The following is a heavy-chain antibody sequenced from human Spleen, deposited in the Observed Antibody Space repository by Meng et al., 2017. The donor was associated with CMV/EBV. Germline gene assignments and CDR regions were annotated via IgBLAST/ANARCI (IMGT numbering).Heavy chain of an antibody. CDR3: AAATTGYGPGALYGMDV. CDR2: FNPEDGEP. Sequence: ASVKVSCKATGGTFSNYGINWVRQTPGKGLEWMGGFNPEDGEPIYAQKFQGRLTMTEDTSTDTAYMELSSLRSEDTAVYYCAAATTGYGPGALYGMDVWGQGTTVTVSS. J-gene: IGHJ6*02. D-gene: IGHD5-12*01. V-gene: IGHV1-24*01. CDR1: GGTFSNYG.